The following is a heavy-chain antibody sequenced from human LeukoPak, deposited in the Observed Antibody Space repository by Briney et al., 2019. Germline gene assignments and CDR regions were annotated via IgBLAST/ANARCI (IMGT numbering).Heavy chain of an antibody. J-gene: IGHJ3*02. Sequence: GGSLRLSCAASGFTFSSYAMNWVRQAPGKGLEWISSISGSGDNTYYADSVKGRFTISRDNSKNTLYLQMNSLRAEDTAVYYCAKVRSYSSSWYDAFDIWGQGTMVTVSS. V-gene: IGHV3-23*01. CDR3: AKVRSYSSSWYDAFDI. CDR2: ISGSGDNT. D-gene: IGHD6-13*01. CDR1: GFTFSSYA.